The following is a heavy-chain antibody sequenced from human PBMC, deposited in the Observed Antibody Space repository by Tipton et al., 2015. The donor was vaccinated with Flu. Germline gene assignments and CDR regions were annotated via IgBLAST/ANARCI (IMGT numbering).Heavy chain of an antibody. CDR3: TRHPPPWYTTGSYFDY. Sequence: TLSLTCTVSGDSIRSADSYWSWIRQSPGKGLEWIGSIYYSGNTFYNSSLRRRLTMSMDTSKNQFSLKLTSVTAADTALYYCTRHPPPWYTTGSYFDYWGQGILVTVSP. V-gene: IGHV4-39*01. D-gene: IGHD1-1*01. J-gene: IGHJ4*02. CDR2: IYYSGNT. CDR1: GDSIRSADSY.